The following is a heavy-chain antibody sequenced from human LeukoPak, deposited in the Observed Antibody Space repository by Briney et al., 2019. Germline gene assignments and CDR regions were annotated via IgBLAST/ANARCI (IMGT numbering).Heavy chain of an antibody. CDR2: ISSSSSYI. CDR3: ARGPRYCSGGSCYGGAFDI. CDR1: GFTFSSYS. D-gene: IGHD2-15*01. J-gene: IGHJ3*02. V-gene: IGHV3-21*01. Sequence: GGSLRLSCAASGFTFSSYSMNWVRQAPGKGLEWVSSISSSSSYIYYADSVKGRFTISRDNAKNSLYLQMNSLRAEDTAVYYCARGPRYCSGGSCYGGAFDIWGQGTMVTVSS.